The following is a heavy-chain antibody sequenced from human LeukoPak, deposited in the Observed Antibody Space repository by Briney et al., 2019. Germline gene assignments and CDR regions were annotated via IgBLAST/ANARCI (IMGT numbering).Heavy chain of an antibody. D-gene: IGHD5-12*01. CDR2: IYTSGST. V-gene: IGHV4-61*02. CDR3: ARDRGCSGYTGPFWFDP. Sequence: TSQTLSLTCTVSGGSISSGSYYWSWIRQPAGKGLEWIGRIYTSGSTNYNPSLKSRVTISVDTSKNQFSLKLSSVTAADTAVYYCARDRGCSGYTGPFWFDPWGQGTLVTVSS. J-gene: IGHJ5*02. CDR1: GGSISSGSYY.